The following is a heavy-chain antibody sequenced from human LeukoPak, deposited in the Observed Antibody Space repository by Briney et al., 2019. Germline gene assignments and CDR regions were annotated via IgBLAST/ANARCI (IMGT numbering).Heavy chain of an antibody. Sequence: SETLSLTCTVSGGSTSSSSYYWGWIRQPPGKGLEWIGSIYYSGSTYYNPSLKSRVTISVDTSKNQFSLKLSSVTAADTAVYYCARELSDGDDSSGYYNWFDPWGQGTLVTVSS. CDR1: GGSTSSSSYY. V-gene: IGHV4-39*07. CDR2: IYYSGST. J-gene: IGHJ5*02. D-gene: IGHD3-22*01. CDR3: ARELSDGDDSSGYYNWFDP.